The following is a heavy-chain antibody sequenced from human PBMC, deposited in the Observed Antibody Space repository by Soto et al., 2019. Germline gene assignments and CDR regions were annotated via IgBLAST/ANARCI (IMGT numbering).Heavy chain of an antibody. Sequence: QVHVQQSGPGLVKPSETLSLGCTVSSGPSSSHNWGWIRQPPGRGLEWIGYVYYTGGTSYNPSLKXXVXXSADTSTNHISLTLSSVTAADTDVYYCVRQGIDYLHGLVDVWGQGTTVSVSS. D-gene: IGHD1-26*01. J-gene: IGHJ6*02. CDR1: SGPSSSHN. CDR3: VRQGIDYLHGLVDV. CDR2: VYYTGGT. V-gene: IGHV4-59*08.